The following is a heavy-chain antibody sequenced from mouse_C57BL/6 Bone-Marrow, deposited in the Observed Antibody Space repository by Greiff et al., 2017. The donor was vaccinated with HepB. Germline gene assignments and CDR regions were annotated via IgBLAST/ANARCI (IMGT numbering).Heavy chain of an antibody. D-gene: IGHD1-1*01. CDR2: IDPSDSYT. J-gene: IGHJ4*01. CDR1: GYTFTSYW. V-gene: IGHV1-69*01. CDR3: ARLTTTVVATPYYYAMDY. Sequence: QVQLQQSGAELVMPGASVKLSCKASGYTFTSYWMHWVKQRPGQGLEWIGEIDPSDSYTNYNQKFKGKSTLTVDKSSSTAYMQLSSLTSEDSAVYYCARLTTTVVATPYYYAMDYWGQGTSVTVSS.